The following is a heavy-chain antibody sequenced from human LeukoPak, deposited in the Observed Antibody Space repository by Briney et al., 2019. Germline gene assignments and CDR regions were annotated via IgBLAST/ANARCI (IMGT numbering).Heavy chain of an antibody. D-gene: IGHD5-18*01. CDR3: ARPVTYSYGYFDQ. J-gene: IGHJ4*02. CDR2: ISYGGSP. V-gene: IGHV4-59*01. Sequence: PSETLSLTCTVSGGSISNYYWSWIRQPPGKGLEWIGYISYGGSPSYNPSLKSRVTISVDTAKNQFSLKLTSVTAADTALYYCARPVTYSYGYFDQWGQGTLVTVSS. CDR1: GGSISNYY.